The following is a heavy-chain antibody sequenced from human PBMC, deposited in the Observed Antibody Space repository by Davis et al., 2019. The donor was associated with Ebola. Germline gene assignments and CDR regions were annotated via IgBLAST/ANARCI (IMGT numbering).Heavy chain of an antibody. J-gene: IGHJ4*02. CDR1: GFSFSGYW. Sequence: HTGGSLRLSCAASGFSFSGYWMHWVRQTPGKGLVWVSRINRDGSRTTYADSVKGRFTISRDNAKNALYLQMNSLRGEDTAVYYCARVAVAKYYFDDWGQGTLVTVSS. CDR3: ARVAVAKYYFDD. V-gene: IGHV3-74*01. CDR2: INRDGSRT.